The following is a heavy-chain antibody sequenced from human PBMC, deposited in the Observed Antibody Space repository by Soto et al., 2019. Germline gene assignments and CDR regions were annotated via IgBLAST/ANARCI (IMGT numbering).Heavy chain of an antibody. Sequence: ASVKVSCKASGYTFTNYYMYWVRQAPGQGLEWLGWINPNTGDTKYAQKFQDRVTMTRDTSISTAYMELSRLRSDDTAVYYCARDLRVYSGYKVYDYGMDVWGQGTTVTVSS. J-gene: IGHJ6*02. V-gene: IGHV1-2*02. CDR2: INPNTGDT. CDR1: GYTFTNYY. D-gene: IGHD5-12*01. CDR3: ARDLRVYSGYKVYDYGMDV.